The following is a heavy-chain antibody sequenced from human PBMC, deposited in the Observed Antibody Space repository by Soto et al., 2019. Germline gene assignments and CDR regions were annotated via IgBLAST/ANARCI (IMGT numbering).Heavy chain of an antibody. V-gene: IGHV3-33*01. Sequence: GGSLRLSCAASGFSFSSYGIRWVRQAPGKGLEWLALIWYDGSKELYADAVKGRFTISRDNSKNTAYLQMNSLRAEDTAVYFCVMDGHHTSTFAFYMCGQGTMVPVSS. CDR3: VMDGHHTSTFAFYM. J-gene: IGHJ3*02. D-gene: IGHD2-2*03. CDR1: GFSFSSYG. CDR2: IWYDGSKE.